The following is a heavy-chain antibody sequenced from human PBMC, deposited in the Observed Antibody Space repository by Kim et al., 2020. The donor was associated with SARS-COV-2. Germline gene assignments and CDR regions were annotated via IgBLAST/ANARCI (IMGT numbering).Heavy chain of an antibody. J-gene: IGHJ4*02. CDR3: ARGTNRETHFDY. CDR2: IYYSGTT. V-gene: IGHV4-39*02. CDR1: GGSTSSSAYH. D-gene: IGHD1-1*01. Sequence: SETLSLTCTVSGGSTSSSAYHWAWIRQPPGKGLEWLVDIYYSGTTYYNPSLRSRVTISVDTSKNHFSLKLSSVTAADTAVYYCARGTNRETHFDYWGQGTLVTVSS.